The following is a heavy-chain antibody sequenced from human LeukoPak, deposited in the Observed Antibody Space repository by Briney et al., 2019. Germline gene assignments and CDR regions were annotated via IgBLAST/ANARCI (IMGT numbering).Heavy chain of an antibody. CDR3: ARPFVRTVTTGVFFDY. J-gene: IGHJ4*02. Sequence: GSVKVSCKASGYTFTGYYMHWVRQAPGQGLEWMGWINPNSGGTNYAQKFQGRVTMTRDTSISTAYMELSRLRSDDTAVYYCARPFVRTVTTGVFFDYWGQGTLVTVSS. CDR2: INPNSGGT. D-gene: IGHD4-17*01. V-gene: IGHV1-2*02. CDR1: GYTFTGYY.